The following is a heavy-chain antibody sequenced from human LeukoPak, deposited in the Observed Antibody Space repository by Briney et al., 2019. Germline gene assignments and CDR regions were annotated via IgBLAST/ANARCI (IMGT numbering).Heavy chain of an antibody. CDR2: ISGSGGST. V-gene: IGHV3-23*01. CDR3: AKWGGSRGPFDY. J-gene: IGHJ4*02. Sequence: PGGSLRLSCAASGFTFSAYSMTWVRQAPGKGLEWVSAISGSGGSTYYADSVKGRFTISRDNSKNTLYLQMNSLRAEDTAVYYCAKWGGSRGPFDYWGQGTLVTVSS. CDR1: GFTFSAYS. D-gene: IGHD2-15*01.